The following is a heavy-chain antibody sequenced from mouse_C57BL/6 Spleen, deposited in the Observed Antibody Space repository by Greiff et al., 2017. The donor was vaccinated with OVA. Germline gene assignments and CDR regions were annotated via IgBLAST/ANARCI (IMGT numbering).Heavy chain of an antibody. CDR1: GYTFTDYY. V-gene: IGHV1-76*01. D-gene: IGHD1-1*01. CDR2: IYPGSGNT. Sequence: QVQLQQSGAELVRPGASVKLSCKASGYTFTDYYINWVKQRPGQGLEWIARIYPGSGNTYYNEKFKGKATLTAEKSSSTAYMQLSSLTSEDSAVYFCARYDYGSSFDYWGKGTLVTVSA. J-gene: IGHJ3*01. CDR3: ARYDYGSSFDY.